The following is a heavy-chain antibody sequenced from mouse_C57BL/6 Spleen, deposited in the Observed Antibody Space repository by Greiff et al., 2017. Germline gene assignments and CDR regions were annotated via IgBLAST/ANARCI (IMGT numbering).Heavy chain of an antibody. J-gene: IGHJ4*01. CDR3: ARRNYGYYAMDY. CDR1: GFSLTSYG. V-gene: IGHV2-2*01. D-gene: IGHD1-1*01. CDR2: IWSGGST. Sequence: QVQLKESGPGLVQPSQSLSISCTVSGFSLTSYGVHWVRQSPGKGLEWLGVIWSGGSTDYNAAFISRLSISNDNTKSQVFFKRNSLQADDTAIYYCARRNYGYYAMDYWGQGTSVTVSS.